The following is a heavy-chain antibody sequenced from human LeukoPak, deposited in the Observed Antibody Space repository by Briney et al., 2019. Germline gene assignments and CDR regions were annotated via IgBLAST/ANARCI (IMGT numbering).Heavy chain of an antibody. J-gene: IGHJ4*02. CDR1: GGSFSGYY. Sequence: SETLSLTCAVYGGSFSGYYWSWIRQPPGKGLEWIGEINHSGSTNYKPSLKSRVTISVDTSKNQFSLKLSSVTAADTAVYYCARGPDSGYYYSEIWGQGTLVTVSS. D-gene: IGHD3-22*01. CDR2: INHSGST. CDR3: ARGPDSGYYYSEI. V-gene: IGHV4-34*01.